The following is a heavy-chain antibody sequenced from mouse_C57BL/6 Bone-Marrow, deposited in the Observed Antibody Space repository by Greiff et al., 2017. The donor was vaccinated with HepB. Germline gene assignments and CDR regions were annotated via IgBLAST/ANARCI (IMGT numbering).Heavy chain of an antibody. V-gene: IGHV5-9*01. CDR1: GFTFSSYT. Sequence: DVKLVESGGGLVKPGGSLKLSCAASGFTFSSYTMSWVRQTPEKRLEWVATISGGGGNTYYPDSVKGRFTISRDNAKNTLYLQMSSLRSEDTALYYCARHRGPTVVARYFDVWGTGTTVTVSS. CDR3: ARHRGPTVVARYFDV. D-gene: IGHD1-1*01. CDR2: ISGGGGNT. J-gene: IGHJ1*03.